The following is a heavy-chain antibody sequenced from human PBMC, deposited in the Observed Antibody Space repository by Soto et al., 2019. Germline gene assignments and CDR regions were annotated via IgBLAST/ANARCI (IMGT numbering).Heavy chain of an antibody. CDR3: ARGIHNNYGVTPAY. CDR2: ISGSSDT. CDR1: GFTFSNYA. D-gene: IGHD2-8*01. J-gene: IGHJ4*02. V-gene: IGHV3-11*05. Sequence: PGGSLRLSCAASGFTFSNYAMSWIRQAPGRGLEWVSYISGSSDTHYADSVKGRFTISRDNAKNSLYLQMNSLRAEDSAVYYCARGIHNNYGVTPAYWGQGTLVTVSS.